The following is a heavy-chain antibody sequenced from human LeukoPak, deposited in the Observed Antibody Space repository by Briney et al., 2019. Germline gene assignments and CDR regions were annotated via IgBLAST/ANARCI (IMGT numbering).Heavy chain of an antibody. D-gene: IGHD6-19*01. CDR3: ARSLQWLQIFFDS. CDR2: LSSSGATI. CDR1: GFTFSSYE. V-gene: IGHV3-48*03. Sequence: GASLRLSCAASGFTFSSYEMNWVRQAPGKGLEWVSFLSSSGATIYYADSVKGRFTISRDNARNSLYLQMTSLRADDTAVYYCARSLQWLQIFFDSWGQGTLVTVSS. J-gene: IGHJ4*02.